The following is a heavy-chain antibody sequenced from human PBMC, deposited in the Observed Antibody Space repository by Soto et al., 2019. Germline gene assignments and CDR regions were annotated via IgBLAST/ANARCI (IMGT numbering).Heavy chain of an antibody. Sequence: EVQLVESGGGPVKPGGSLRLSCAASGFTFSSYSMNWVRQAPGKGLEWVSSISSSSSYIYYADSVKGRFTISRDNAKNSLYLQMNSLRAEDTAVYYCARASHCISTSCYASFDYWGQGTLVTVSS. CDR2: ISSSSSYI. D-gene: IGHD2-2*01. V-gene: IGHV3-21*01. CDR3: ARASHCISTSCYASFDY. J-gene: IGHJ4*02. CDR1: GFTFSSYS.